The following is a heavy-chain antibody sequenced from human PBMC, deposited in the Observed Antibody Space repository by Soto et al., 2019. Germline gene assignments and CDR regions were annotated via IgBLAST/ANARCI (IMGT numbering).Heavy chain of an antibody. CDR1: GFTFSIYA. J-gene: IGHJ4*02. V-gene: IGHV3-23*01. CDR2: ISGSGGST. CDR3: AKDLWIAVAGTGY. Sequence: GGSLRLSCAASGFTFSIYAMSWVRQAPGKGLEWVSGISGSGGSTYYADSVKGRFTISRDNSKTTLYLQMNSLRAEYTAVYYCAKDLWIAVAGTGYWGQGTLVTVSS. D-gene: IGHD6-19*01.